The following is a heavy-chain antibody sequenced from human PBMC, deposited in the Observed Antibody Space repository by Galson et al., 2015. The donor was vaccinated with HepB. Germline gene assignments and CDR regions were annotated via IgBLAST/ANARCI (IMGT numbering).Heavy chain of an antibody. CDR1: GGSINTYY. J-gene: IGHJ4*02. D-gene: IGHD3-10*01. V-gene: IGHV4-59*01. Sequence: TLSLTCIVSGGSINTYYWSWIRQPPGKGLEWIGYINYRGHTNYSPSLKSRVTISVDTSKNQFSLKLSSVTAADTAIYYCATLRGSGSFFDYWGQGTLVTVSS. CDR3: ATLRGSGSFFDY. CDR2: INYRGHT.